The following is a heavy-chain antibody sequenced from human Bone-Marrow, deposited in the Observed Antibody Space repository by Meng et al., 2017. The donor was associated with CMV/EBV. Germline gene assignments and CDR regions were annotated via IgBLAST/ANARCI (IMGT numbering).Heavy chain of an antibody. J-gene: IGHJ4*02. Sequence: SVQDSCKASGGIFNTYSISWVRQAPGQGLEWMGRIFAILSTADYAQKFQGRVTITADKSTATAYMELSSLRSEDTAVYYCAISTKPKYYDFWSGYYTGGLDYWGQGTLVTVYS. CDR3: AISTKPKYYDFWSGYYTGGLDY. V-gene: IGHV1-69*08. CDR1: GGIFNTYS. D-gene: IGHD3-3*01. CDR2: IFAILSTA.